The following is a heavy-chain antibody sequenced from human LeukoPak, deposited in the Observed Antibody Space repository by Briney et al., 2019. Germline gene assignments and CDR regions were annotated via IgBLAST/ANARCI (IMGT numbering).Heavy chain of an antibody. CDR3: VRENKGIDY. V-gene: IGHV3-74*03. CDR2: LNGDGRT. J-gene: IGHJ4*02. CDR1: GFSIRKYW. D-gene: IGHD2/OR15-2a*01. Sequence: GGSLRLSCAVSGFSIRKYWMDWVRQTPGKGPVWVSHLNGDGRTTYADSVKGRFTISRDNAKNTLYLQMDSLRAGDTAVYYCVRENKGIDYWGQGTLVTVSS.